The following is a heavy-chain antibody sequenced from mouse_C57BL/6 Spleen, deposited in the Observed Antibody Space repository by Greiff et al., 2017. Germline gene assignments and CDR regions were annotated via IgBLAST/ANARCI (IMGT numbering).Heavy chain of an antibody. Sequence: QVQLQQSGAELVKPGASVKISCKASGYAFSSYWMNWVKQRPGKGLEWIGQIYPGDGDTNYNGKFKGKAPLTADKSSSTAYMQLSSLTSKDSAVYFCARQVDYYGTSYFDYWGQGTTLTVSS. CDR1: GYAFSSYW. D-gene: IGHD1-1*01. CDR3: ARQVDYYGTSYFDY. CDR2: IYPGDGDT. J-gene: IGHJ2*01. V-gene: IGHV1-80*01.